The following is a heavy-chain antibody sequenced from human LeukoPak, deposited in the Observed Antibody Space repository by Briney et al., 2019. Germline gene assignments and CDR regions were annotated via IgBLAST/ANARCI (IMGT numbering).Heavy chain of an antibody. V-gene: IGHV4-39*07. D-gene: IGHD2-8*01. CDR1: GASIRSSAGYR. CDR2: ISYDGRR. J-gene: IGHJ4*02. CDR3: ARLHPNGPDEY. Sequence: PSEPLSLTCAVSGASIRSSAGYRWGWIRQPPGKGLEWISQISYDGRREYNPSLRSRVTISLDTSKNQYSLRMTSVTAADAAVFYCARLHPNGPDEYWGRGTLVTVSS.